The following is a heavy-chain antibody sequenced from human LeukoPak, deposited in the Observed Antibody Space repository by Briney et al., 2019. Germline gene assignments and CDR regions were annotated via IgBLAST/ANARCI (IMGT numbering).Heavy chain of an antibody. V-gene: IGHV1-18*01. D-gene: IGHD3-22*01. J-gene: IGHJ4*02. CDR3: ARSQAYYYDSSGYGGLDY. CDR2: ISAYNGNT. Sequence: ASVKVSCKASGYTFTTYGISWVRQAPGQGLEWMGWISAYNGNTSYAQKLQGRVTMTTDTSTSTAYMELRSLRSDDTAVYYCARSQAYYYDSSGYGGLDYWGQGTLVTVSS. CDR1: GYTFTTYG.